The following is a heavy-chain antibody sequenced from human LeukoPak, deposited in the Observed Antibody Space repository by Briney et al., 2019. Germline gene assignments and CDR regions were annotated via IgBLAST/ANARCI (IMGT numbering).Heavy chain of an antibody. CDR2: ISSSSSYI. V-gene: IGHV3-21*01. CDR1: GFTFSSYS. D-gene: IGHD3-10*01. CDR3: ARYGVGDTFDI. Sequence: GGSLRLSCAASGFTFSSYSMNWVRQAPGKGLEWVSSISSSSSYIYYADSVKGRFTISRDNAKNSLYLQMNSLGAEDTAVYYCARYGVGDTFDIWGQGTMVTVSS. J-gene: IGHJ3*02.